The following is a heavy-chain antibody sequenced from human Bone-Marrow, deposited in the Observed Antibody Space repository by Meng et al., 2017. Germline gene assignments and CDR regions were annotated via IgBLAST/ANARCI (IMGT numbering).Heavy chain of an antibody. V-gene: IGHV1-46*01. Sequence: ASVKVSCKASGYTFTSYYMHWLRQAPGQGLEWMGIINPSGGSTSYAQKCQGRVTMTRDTSTSTVYMELSSLGSEDTAVYYYARGSVLWFGELYHYYYGMDVWGQGTTVTVSS. CDR3: ARGSVLWFGELYHYYYGMDV. CDR1: GYTFTSYY. J-gene: IGHJ6*02. CDR2: INPSGGST. D-gene: IGHD3-10*01.